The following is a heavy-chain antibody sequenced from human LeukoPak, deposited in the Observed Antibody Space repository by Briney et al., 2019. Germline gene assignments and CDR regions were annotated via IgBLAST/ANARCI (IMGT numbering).Heavy chain of an antibody. CDR2: INPTGGST. V-gene: IGHV1-46*01. J-gene: IGHJ4*02. CDR3: ARVSYYDSSGYYLAY. CDR1: GYTFTGYY. D-gene: IGHD3-22*01. Sequence: ASVKVSCKASGYTFTGYYMHWVRQAPGQGLEGMGLINPTGGSTSYAQKFQGRVTMTRDTSTSTVYMELSSLRSEDTALYYCARVSYYDSSGYYLAYWGQGTLVTVSS.